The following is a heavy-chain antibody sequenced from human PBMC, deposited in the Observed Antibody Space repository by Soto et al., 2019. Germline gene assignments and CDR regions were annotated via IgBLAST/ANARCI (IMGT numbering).Heavy chain of an antibody. CDR2: IYYSGST. CDR3: ARYGSGTYYPTTFEY. J-gene: IGHJ4*02. CDR1: GGSISSGGYY. Sequence: QVQLQESGPGLVKLSQTLSLTCTVSGGSISSGGYYWSWIRQHPGKGLECIGYIYYSGSTYYNPSLQCRVTSSVDTSENQFSLRLSSVTAADTAVYYCARYGSGTYYPTTFEYWGQGTVVTVSS. D-gene: IGHD3-10*01. V-gene: IGHV4-31*03.